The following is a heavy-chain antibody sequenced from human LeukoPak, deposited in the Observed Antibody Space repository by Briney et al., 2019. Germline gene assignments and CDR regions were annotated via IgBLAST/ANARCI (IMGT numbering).Heavy chain of an antibody. Sequence: GGSLRLSCAASGFTFSSYGMSWVRQAPGKGLEWVSAISGSGGSTYYADSAKGRFTISRDNSKDTLYLQMNSLRAEDTAVYYCAKGEPYDILTGYLFDYWGQGTLVTVSS. CDR3: AKGEPYDILTGYLFDY. J-gene: IGHJ4*02. CDR1: GFTFSSYG. CDR2: ISGSGGST. V-gene: IGHV3-23*01. D-gene: IGHD3-9*01.